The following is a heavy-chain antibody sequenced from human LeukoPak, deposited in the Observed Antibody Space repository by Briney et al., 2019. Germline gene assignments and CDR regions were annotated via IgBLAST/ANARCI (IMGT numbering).Heavy chain of an antibody. CDR2: VNANNGDT. CDR1: GYTFTGYY. D-gene: IGHD1-26*01. CDR3: AREVGYSSSYYGRFDP. V-gene: IGHV1-2*06. Sequence: ASVKVSCKASGYTFTGYYIHWVRQAPEQGLEWMGRVNANNGDTKYAQKFQGRVTTTRDTSISTAYMELASLRSDDTAVFYCAREVGYSSSYYGRFDPWGQGTLVIVSS. J-gene: IGHJ5*02.